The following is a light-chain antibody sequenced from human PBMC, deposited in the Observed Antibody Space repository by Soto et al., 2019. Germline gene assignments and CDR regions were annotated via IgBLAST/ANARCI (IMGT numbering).Light chain of an antibody. J-gene: IGKJ1*01. V-gene: IGKV3-20*01. Sequence: GFNQSPSTLVLVSGERANLFCRASQSVSSSYLAWYQQKPGQAPRLLIYAASSRATDIPDRFSGSGSGTDFTLTISRLEPEDFAVYYCQQYGYSPQTFGQGTKVDIK. CDR1: QSVSSSY. CDR3: QQYGYSPQT. CDR2: AAS.